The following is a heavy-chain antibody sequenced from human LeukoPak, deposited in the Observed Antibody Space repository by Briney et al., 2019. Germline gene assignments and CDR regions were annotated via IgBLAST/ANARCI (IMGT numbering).Heavy chain of an antibody. Sequence: SETLSLTCTVSGGSISSNYWSWIRQPPGKGLEWIGYIYYSESANYNPSLESRVTLSVDTSKNQFSLKLSSVTAADTAVYYCAREYYGSGNSSPSHSDYWGQGTLVTVSS. V-gene: IGHV4-59*01. CDR2: IYYSESA. CDR3: AREYYGSGNSSPSHSDY. J-gene: IGHJ4*02. D-gene: IGHD3-10*01. CDR1: GGSISSNY.